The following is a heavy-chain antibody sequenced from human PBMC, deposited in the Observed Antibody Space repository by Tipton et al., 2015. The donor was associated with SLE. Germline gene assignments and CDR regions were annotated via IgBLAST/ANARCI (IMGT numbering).Heavy chain of an antibody. J-gene: IGHJ4*02. Sequence: TLSLTCTVSGASISSYYWSWIRQPPGKGLEWIGYIYYSGNTNYNPSLKNRVTISVDTSKNQLSLKLSSVTDADTAVYYCARGAGIMHFWGQGTLVTVSS. D-gene: IGHD3-16*01. CDR2: IYYSGNT. V-gene: IGHV4-59*01. CDR1: GASISSYY. CDR3: ARGAGIMHF.